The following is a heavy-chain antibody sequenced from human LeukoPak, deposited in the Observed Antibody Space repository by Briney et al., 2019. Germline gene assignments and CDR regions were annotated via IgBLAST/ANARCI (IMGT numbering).Heavy chain of an antibody. Sequence: GGSLRLSCAASGFTFSIYWMSWVRQAPGKGLEWVANIKQDGSEKYYVDSVKGRFTISRDNAKNSLYLQMNSLRAEDTAVYYCARGGIAAAGTADYWGQGTLVTVSS. D-gene: IGHD6-13*01. V-gene: IGHV3-7*01. CDR3: ARGGIAAAGTADY. J-gene: IGHJ4*02. CDR2: IKQDGSEK. CDR1: GFTFSIYW.